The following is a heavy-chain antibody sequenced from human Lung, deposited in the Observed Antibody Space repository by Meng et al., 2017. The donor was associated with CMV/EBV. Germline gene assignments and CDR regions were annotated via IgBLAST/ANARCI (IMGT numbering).Heavy chain of an antibody. Sequence: WSWVSQRPGKRLEWSGEIYQGRSTNDKPSLKGRVTISVQKSKNQLSPKLSSVTAADTAVYYCASEGEYYYDSSGYYGYFDYWGQGTLVTVSS. V-gene: IGHV4-4*02. CDR2: IYQGRST. J-gene: IGHJ4*02. D-gene: IGHD3-22*01. CDR3: ASEGEYYYDSSGYYGYFDY.